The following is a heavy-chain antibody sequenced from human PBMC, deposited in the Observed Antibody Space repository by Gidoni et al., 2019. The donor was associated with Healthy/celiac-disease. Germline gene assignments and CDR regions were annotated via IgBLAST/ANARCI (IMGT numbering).Heavy chain of an antibody. Sequence: EVQLVESGGGLVKPGGSLRLSCAASGFTFRNAWLSWGRQAPGKGLEGVGRNKRKTDGGTTDYAAPVKGRFTISRDDSKNTLYLQMNSLKTEDTAVYYCTTDRPIVVVIAIVGYYFDYWGQGTLVTVSS. CDR2: NKRKTDGGTT. D-gene: IGHD2-21*01. CDR3: TTDRPIVVVIAIVGYYFDY. CDR1: GFTFRNAW. J-gene: IGHJ4*02. V-gene: IGHV3-15*01.